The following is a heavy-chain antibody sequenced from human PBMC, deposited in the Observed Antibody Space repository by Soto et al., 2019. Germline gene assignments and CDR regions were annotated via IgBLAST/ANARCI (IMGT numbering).Heavy chain of an antibody. CDR2: IIPLLETT. J-gene: IGHJ4*02. V-gene: IGHV1-69*08. D-gene: IGHD5-12*01. Sequence: SVKVSCKTSGGTFSNDIITWVRQAPGQGLEWMGRIIPLLETTNYAQKFQGRVTITADKSTGTAYMELNSLRSEDTAVYYCVRDSPIGSTFSGYDGIDYWGQGTLVTVSS. CDR1: GGTFSNDI. CDR3: VRDSPIGSTFSGYDGIDY.